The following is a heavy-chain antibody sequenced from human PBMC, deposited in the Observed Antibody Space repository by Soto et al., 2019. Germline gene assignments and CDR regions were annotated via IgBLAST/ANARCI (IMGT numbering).Heavy chain of an antibody. V-gene: IGHV1-18*01. Sequence: ASVKVSCKASGYTFTSYGISWVRQAPGQGLEWMGWISAYNGDTNYAQKLQGRVTMTTDTSTSTAYMELRSLRSDDTAVYYCARDNTGGSSWYMYYYYYGMDVWGQGTTVTVSS. J-gene: IGHJ6*02. CDR1: GYTFTSYG. CDR3: ARDNTGGSSWYMYYYYYGMDV. D-gene: IGHD6-13*01. CDR2: ISAYNGDT.